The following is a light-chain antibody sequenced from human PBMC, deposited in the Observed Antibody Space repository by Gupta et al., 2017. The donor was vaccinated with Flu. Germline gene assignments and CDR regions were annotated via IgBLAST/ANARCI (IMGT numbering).Light chain of an antibody. CDR1: QSMSIY. V-gene: IGKV1-39*01. J-gene: IGKJ2*01. CDR3: QQSYNFPYT. CDR2: SAS. Sequence: PSSLSAYVGDRVTITCRASQSMSIYLNWYQQKPGKAPKFLIYSASTLQSGVPSRFSGSGSGTDFTLTITSLQPEDFATYFCQQSYNFPYTFGQGTKLEMK.